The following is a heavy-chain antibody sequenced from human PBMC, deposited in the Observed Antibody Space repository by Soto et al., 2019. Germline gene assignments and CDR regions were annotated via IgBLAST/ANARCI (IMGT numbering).Heavy chain of an antibody. J-gene: IGHJ3*02. CDR2: IYYSGST. D-gene: IGHD3-9*01. CDR1: GGSISSGGYY. V-gene: IGHV4-31*03. CDR3: GGGGLHFFDFLAFDI. Sequence: PSETLSLTCTVSGGSISSGGYYWSWIRQHPGKGLEWIGYIYYSGSTYYNPSLKSRVTISVDTSKNQFSLKLTSATAADTAVYYVGGGGLHFFDFLAFDIWAQGRMVTVSS.